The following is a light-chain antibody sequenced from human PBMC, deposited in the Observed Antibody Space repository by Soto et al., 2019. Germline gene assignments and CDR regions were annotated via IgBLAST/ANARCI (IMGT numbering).Light chain of an antibody. CDR3: QQYGASPVT. CDR2: GAS. V-gene: IGKV3-20*01. J-gene: IGKJ1*01. CDR1: QSVSSNY. Sequence: EVLLMQSPGTLSLSPGERATLSCRASQSVSSNYLAWYQQNPRQSPRLLIYGASSRATVIPDRISGSGSEEYFALTSSRLEPDDFAVYFCQQYGASPVTLGQGTRVEIK.